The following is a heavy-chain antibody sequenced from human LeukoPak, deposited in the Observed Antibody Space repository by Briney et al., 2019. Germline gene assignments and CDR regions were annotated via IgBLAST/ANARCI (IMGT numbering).Heavy chain of an antibody. CDR2: INPSGGST. CDR3: AREYSSGWHYYYYYGMDV. J-gene: IGHJ6*02. D-gene: IGHD6-19*01. V-gene: IGHV1-46*01. Sequence: GASVKVSCKASGYTFTSYYMHWVRQAPGQGLEWMGIINPSGGSTSYAQKFQGRVTMTRDTSASTVYMELSSLRSEDTAVYYCAREYSSGWHYYYYYGMDVWGQGTTVTVSS. CDR1: GYTFTSYY.